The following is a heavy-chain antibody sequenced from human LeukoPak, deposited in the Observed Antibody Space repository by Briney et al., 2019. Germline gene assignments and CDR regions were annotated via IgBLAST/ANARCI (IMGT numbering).Heavy chain of an antibody. J-gene: IGHJ4*02. CDR2: ISSSGSTI. D-gene: IGHD1-26*01. Sequence: PGGSLRLSCAASGFTFSSYEMNWVRQAPGEGLEWVSYISSSGSTIYYADSVKGRFTISRDNAKNSLYLQMNSLRADDTAVYYCARDSSRVGATTNFDYWGQGTLVTVSS. CDR3: ARDSSRVGATTNFDY. CDR1: GFTFSSYE. V-gene: IGHV3-48*03.